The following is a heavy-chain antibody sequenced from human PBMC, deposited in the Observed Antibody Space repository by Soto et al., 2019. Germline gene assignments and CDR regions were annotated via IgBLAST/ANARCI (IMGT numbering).Heavy chain of an antibody. J-gene: IGHJ4*02. V-gene: IGHV3-7*01. CDR2: INQDGNEK. Sequence: GGSLRLSCAASGFTFSSYWMSWVRQAPGKGLEWVANINQDGNEKDYVDPVKGRFTISRDNAKNSLYLQMNSLGAEDTAEYYCTRDPVYYGSGSSNDYWGQGTLVTVSS. CDR3: TRDPVYYGSGSSNDY. CDR1: GFTFSSYW. D-gene: IGHD3-10*01.